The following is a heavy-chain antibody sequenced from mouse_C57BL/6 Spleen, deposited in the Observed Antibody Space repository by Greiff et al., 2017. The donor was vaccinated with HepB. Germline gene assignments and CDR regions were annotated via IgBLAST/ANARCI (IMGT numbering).Heavy chain of an antibody. CDR3: AIDSSGSFDY. D-gene: IGHD3-2*02. CDR1: GFTFSSYA. J-gene: IGHJ2*01. V-gene: IGHV5-4*01. CDR2: ISDGGSYT. Sequence: DVMLVESGGGLVKPGGSLKLSCAASGFTFSSYAMSWVRQTPEKRLEWVATISDGGSYTYYPDNVKGRFTISRDNAKNNLYLQMSHLKSEDTAMYYCAIDSSGSFDYWGQGTTLTVSS.